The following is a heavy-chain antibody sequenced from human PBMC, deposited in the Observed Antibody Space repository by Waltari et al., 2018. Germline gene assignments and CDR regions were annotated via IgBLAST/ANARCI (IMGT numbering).Heavy chain of an antibody. J-gene: IGHJ5*02. CDR1: GGTFSSYA. D-gene: IGHD5-12*01. CDR3: ARDLRGYSGYDRGDGGWFDP. V-gene: IGHV1-69*05. CDR2: IIPIFGTA. Sequence: QVQLVQSGAEVKKPGSSVKVSCKASGGTFSSYAISWVRQAPGHGLEWMGGIIPIFGTANYAQKFQGRGTITTDESTSTAYMELSSLRSEDTAVYYCARDLRGYSGYDRGDGGWFDPWGQGTLVTVSS.